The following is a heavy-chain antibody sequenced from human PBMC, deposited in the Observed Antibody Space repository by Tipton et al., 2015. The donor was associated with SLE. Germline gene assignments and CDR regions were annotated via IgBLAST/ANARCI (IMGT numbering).Heavy chain of an antibody. V-gene: IGHV4-61*02. D-gene: IGHD6-19*01. CDR1: GGSVSSGFYY. J-gene: IGHJ6*03. CDR2: INTSGTT. Sequence: TLSLTCSVSGGSVSSGFYYWSWIRQPAGKGLEWIGRINTSGTTNYNPSLKSRVTISLDTSRNHFSLRLSSVTAADTAVYYCARSHSSGRDYYYYMDVWGTATTVTVS. CDR3: ARSHSSGRDYYYYMDV.